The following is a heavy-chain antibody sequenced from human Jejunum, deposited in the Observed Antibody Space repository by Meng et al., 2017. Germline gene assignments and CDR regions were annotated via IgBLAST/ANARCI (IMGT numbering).Heavy chain of an antibody. J-gene: IGHJ4*02. CDR1: GFPFGDYS. D-gene: IGHD3-10*01. CDR2: IRIKRYGGTT. Sequence: GESLKISCAASGFPFGDYSMSWFRQAPGKGLEWVAFIRIKRYGGTTEYAASVKGRFTISRDDSEAIDYLQMSRLKTEDTAVYYCAREKGTITKIRGDVDYWGQGTLVTVSS. V-gene: IGHV3-49*03. CDR3: AREKGTITKIRGDVDY.